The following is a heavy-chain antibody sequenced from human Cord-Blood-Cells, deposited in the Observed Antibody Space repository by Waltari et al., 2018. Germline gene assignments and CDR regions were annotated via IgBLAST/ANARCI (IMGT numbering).Heavy chain of an antibody. CDR1: GVSISGYY. J-gene: IGHJ4*02. D-gene: IGHD2-2*02. Sequence: QAQLQQWGAGLSKPSEPLSLTCAECGVSISGYYWSWNRSPLGQGLEWIGEINHSGCTNYNPSLKSRVTISVDTSKNQFSLKLSSVTAADTAVYYCARGYCSSTSCYTRRGNYFDYWGQGTLVTVSS. V-gene: IGHV4-34*01. CDR3: ARGYCSSTSCYTRRGNYFDY. CDR2: INHSGCT.